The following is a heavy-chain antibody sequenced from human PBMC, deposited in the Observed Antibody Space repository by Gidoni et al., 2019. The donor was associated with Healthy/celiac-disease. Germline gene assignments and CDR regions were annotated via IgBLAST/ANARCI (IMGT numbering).Heavy chain of an antibody. CDR1: GFTFTSSA. D-gene: IGHD2-15*01. CDR3: AATLARLYCSGGSCYSGKDY. Sequence: QMQLVQSGPEVKKPGTSVKVSCQASGFTFTSSAVPWVRQARVQRLAWIGWIVVGSGNTNYAQKFQERVTITRDMSTSTAYMELSSLRSEDTAVYYCAATLARLYCSGGSCYSGKDYWGQGTLVTVSS. CDR2: IVVGSGNT. J-gene: IGHJ4*02. V-gene: IGHV1-58*01.